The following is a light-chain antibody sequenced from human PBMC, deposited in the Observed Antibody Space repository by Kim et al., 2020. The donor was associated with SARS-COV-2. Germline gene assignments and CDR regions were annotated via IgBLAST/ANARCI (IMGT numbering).Light chain of an antibody. J-gene: IGKJ4*01. CDR3: QQYGTSPLT. V-gene: IGKV3D-20*01. CDR1: QSVRSNY. Sequence: SPGERATLSCGASQSVRSNYLAGYQQKPGLAPRLLSYDASSRATGIPDRFSGRGSGTDFTLTISRLEPEDFAVYFCQQYGTSPLTFGGGTKVDIK. CDR2: DAS.